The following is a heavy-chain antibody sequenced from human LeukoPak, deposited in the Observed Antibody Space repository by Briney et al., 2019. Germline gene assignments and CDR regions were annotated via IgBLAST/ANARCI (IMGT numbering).Heavy chain of an antibody. V-gene: IGHV4-39*07. J-gene: IGHJ4*02. CDR1: GGSISSSSYY. D-gene: IGHD2-21*02. Sequence: SETLSLTCTVSGGSISSSSYYWGWIRLPPGKGLEWIGSIYYSGSTYYNPSLKSRVTISVDTSKNQFSLKLSSVTAADTALYYCATLRGASTAVFDSWGQGTLVTVSS. CDR2: IYYSGST. CDR3: ATLRGASTAVFDS.